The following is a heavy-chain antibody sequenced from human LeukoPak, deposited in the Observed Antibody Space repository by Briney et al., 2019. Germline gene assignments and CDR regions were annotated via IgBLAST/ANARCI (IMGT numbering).Heavy chain of an antibody. D-gene: IGHD2-2*01. Sequence: ASVKVSCKASGYTFTSYAMNWVRQAPGQGLEWMGWINTNTENPTYAQGFTGRFVFSLDTSVSTAYLQISSLKAEDTAVYYCARDRYCSSTSCYYYYGMDVWGQGTTVTVSS. CDR1: GYTFTSYA. CDR3: ARDRYCSSTSCYYYYGMDV. J-gene: IGHJ6*02. V-gene: IGHV7-4-1*02. CDR2: INTNTENP.